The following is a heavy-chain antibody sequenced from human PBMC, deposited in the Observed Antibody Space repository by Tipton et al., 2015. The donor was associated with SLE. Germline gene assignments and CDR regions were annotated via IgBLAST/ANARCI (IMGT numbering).Heavy chain of an antibody. D-gene: IGHD3-3*01. CDR2: IFYSGST. CDR1: GGSISSGGYY. V-gene: IGHV4-61*08. Sequence: LRLSCTVSGGSISSGGYYWSWIRQPPGKGLEWIGYIFYSGSTNSNPSLKSRVTMSVDTFKNQFSLNLSSVTAADTAVYYCARDGPASWGYGLWSGYFDLWGQGTLVTVSS. CDR3: ARDGPASWGYGLWSGYFDL. J-gene: IGHJ4*02.